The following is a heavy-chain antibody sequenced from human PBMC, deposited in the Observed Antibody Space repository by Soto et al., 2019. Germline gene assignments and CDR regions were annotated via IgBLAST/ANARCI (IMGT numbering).Heavy chain of an antibody. J-gene: IGHJ6*02. CDR2: INPSGGST. Sequence: ASVKVSCKASGYTFTSYYMHWVRQAPGQGLEWMGIINPSGGSTSYAQKFQGRVTMTRDTSTSTVYMELSSLRSEDTAVYYCARSPWDGYYYYGMDVWGQGTTVTVSS. CDR3: ARSPWDGYYYYGMDV. D-gene: IGHD1-26*01. V-gene: IGHV1-46*01. CDR1: GYTFTSYY.